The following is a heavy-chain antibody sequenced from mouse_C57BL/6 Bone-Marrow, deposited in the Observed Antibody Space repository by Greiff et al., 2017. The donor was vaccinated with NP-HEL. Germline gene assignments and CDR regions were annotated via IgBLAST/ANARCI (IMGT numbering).Heavy chain of an antibody. CDR3: ARVGYLYYYAMDY. V-gene: IGHV1-64*01. CDR1: GYTFTSYW. Sequence: QVHVKQSGAELVKPGASVKLSCKASGYTFTSYWMHWVKQRPGQGLEWIGMIHPNSGSTNYNEKFKSKATLTVDKSSSTAYMQLSSLTSEDSAVYYCARVGYLYYYAMDYWGQGTSVTVSS. D-gene: IGHD3-2*02. CDR2: IHPNSGST. J-gene: IGHJ4*01.